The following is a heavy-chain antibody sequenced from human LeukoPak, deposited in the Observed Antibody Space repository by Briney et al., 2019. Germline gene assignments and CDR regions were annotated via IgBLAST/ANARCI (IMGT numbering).Heavy chain of an antibody. V-gene: IGHV3-48*03. J-gene: IGHJ2*01. D-gene: IGHD3-22*01. CDR2: ISNSVSPI. CDR1: GFTFSSYE. CDR3: ANLEIVVISYWYFDL. Sequence: GGSLRLSCSASGFTFSSYEMNWVRQAPGQGLEWVSCISNSVSPIYYADSVKGRFTISRDNAKNSLYPQLNSLRAEDTAVYSCANLEIVVISYWYFDLWGRGTLVTVSS.